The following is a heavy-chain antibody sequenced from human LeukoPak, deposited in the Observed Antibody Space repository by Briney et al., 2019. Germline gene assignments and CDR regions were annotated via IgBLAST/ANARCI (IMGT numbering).Heavy chain of an antibody. CDR3: ARDLQLAVAGTSYNWFDP. D-gene: IGHD6-19*01. CDR2: IYTSGST. V-gene: IGHV4-4*07. Sequence: SETLSLTCTVSGGSISSYYWSWIRQPAGKGLEWIGRIYTSGSTNYNPSLKSRVTMSVDTSKNQFSLKLSSVTAADTAVYYCARDLQLAVAGTSYNWFDPWGQGTLVTVPS. J-gene: IGHJ5*02. CDR1: GGSISSYY.